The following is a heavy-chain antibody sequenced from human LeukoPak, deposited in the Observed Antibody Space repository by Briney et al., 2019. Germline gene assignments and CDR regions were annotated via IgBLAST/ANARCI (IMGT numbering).Heavy chain of an antibody. CDR2: INPNSGGT. D-gene: IGHD2-2*02. V-gene: IGHV1-2*02. CDR1: GYTFTGYY. Sequence: GASVKVSCKASGYTFTGYYMHWVRQAPGQGLEWMGWINPNSGGTNYAQKFQGRVTMTRDTSISTAYMELSRLRSDDTAVYYCARAGGRCSSTSCYIDYWGQGTLVTVSS. J-gene: IGHJ4*02. CDR3: ARAGGRCSSTSCYIDY.